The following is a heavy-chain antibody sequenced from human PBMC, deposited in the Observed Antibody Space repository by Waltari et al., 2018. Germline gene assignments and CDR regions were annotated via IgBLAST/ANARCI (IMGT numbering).Heavy chain of an antibody. CDR2: ISSSSSYI. D-gene: IGHD4-17*01. Sequence: EVQLVESGGGLVKPGGSLRLSCAASGFTFSSYSMNWVRQAPGKGLEWVSSISSSSSYIYYADSVKGRFTISRDNAKNSLYLQMNSLRAEDTAVYYCARGWEGYGDYEGMHALDNWGQGTLVTVSS. V-gene: IGHV3-21*01. CDR1: GFTFSSYS. CDR3: ARGWEGYGDYEGMHALDN. J-gene: IGHJ4*02.